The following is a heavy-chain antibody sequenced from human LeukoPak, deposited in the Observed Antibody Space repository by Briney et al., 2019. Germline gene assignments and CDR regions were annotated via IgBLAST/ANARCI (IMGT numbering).Heavy chain of an antibody. V-gene: IGHV4-31*03. CDR2: IYYSEST. Sequence: SETLSLTCTVSGGSISSDGYYWSWIRQHPGKGLEWIGYIYYSESTYYNPSLKSRVTISVDTSKNEFSLKLSSVTAADTAVYYCARVPARPPITMVRGVKNAFDIWGQGTMVTVSS. J-gene: IGHJ3*02. CDR1: GGSISSDGYY. D-gene: IGHD3-10*01. CDR3: ARVPARPPITMVRGVKNAFDI.